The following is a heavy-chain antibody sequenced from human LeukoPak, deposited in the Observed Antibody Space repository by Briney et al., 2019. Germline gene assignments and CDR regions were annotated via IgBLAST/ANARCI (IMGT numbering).Heavy chain of an antibody. Sequence: PGGSLRLSCAASGFTFSSYAMSWVRQAPGKGLEWVSAISGSGGSTYYADSVKGRFTISRDNSKNTLYLQMNSLRAEDTAVYYCAKDHYYDSSGYYAANDAFDIWGQGTMVTVSS. V-gene: IGHV3-23*01. CDR1: GFTFSSYA. CDR3: AKDHYYDSSGYYAANDAFDI. CDR2: ISGSGGST. D-gene: IGHD3-22*01. J-gene: IGHJ3*02.